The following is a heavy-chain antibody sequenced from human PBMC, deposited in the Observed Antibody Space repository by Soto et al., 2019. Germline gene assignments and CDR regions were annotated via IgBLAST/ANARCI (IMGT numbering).Heavy chain of an antibody. J-gene: IGHJ4*02. CDR1: GFIFSTYA. CDR3: ARDQSSGWTGESDY. V-gene: IGHV3-30-3*01. Sequence: PGGSLRLSCAASGFIFSTYAMHWVRPAPGKGLEWVAVISYDGSNKYYADSVKGRFTISRDNSKNTLYLQMDSLRAEDTALFYCARDQSSGWTGESDYWGQGALVTVSS. D-gene: IGHD6-19*01. CDR2: ISYDGSNK.